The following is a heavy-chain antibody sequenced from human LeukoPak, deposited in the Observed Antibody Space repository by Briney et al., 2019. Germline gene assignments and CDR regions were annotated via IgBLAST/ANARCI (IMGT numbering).Heavy chain of an antibody. V-gene: IGHV4-34*01. D-gene: IGHD3-10*01. Sequence: SETLSLTCAVYGGSFSGYYWSWIRQPPGKGLEWIGEINHSGSTNYNPSLKSRVTISVDTSKNQFSLKLSSVTAADTAVYYCARGVSLWFGELKFWFDPWGQGTLVTVSS. CDR3: ARGVSLWFGELKFWFDP. CDR2: INHSGST. J-gene: IGHJ5*02. CDR1: GGSFSGYY.